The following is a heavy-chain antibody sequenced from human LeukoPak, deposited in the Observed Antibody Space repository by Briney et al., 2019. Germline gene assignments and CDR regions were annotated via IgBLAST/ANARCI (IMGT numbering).Heavy chain of an antibody. CDR1: AFMFSRYS. Sequence: GGSLRLSCAASAFMFSRYSMNWVRQAPGKGLEWVSYISSSSSTIYYADSVKGRFTISRDNGKNSLYLQMHSLRAEDTAVYFCARDSNPNDGQVFYDAFDIWGRGTMVTVSS. V-gene: IGHV3-48*01. CDR2: ISSSSSTI. J-gene: IGHJ3*02. D-gene: IGHD5/OR15-5a*01. CDR3: ARDSNPNDGQVFYDAFDI.